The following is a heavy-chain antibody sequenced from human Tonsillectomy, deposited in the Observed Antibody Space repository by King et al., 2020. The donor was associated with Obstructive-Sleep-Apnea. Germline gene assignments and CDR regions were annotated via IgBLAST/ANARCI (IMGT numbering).Heavy chain of an antibody. D-gene: IGHD3-16*01. CDR3: ARSVGGGLKGPFDY. J-gene: IGHJ4*02. V-gene: IGHV3-13*01. CDR2: FGAAGDT. CDR1: GFTFSNVD. Sequence: QLVQSGGALAQPGESLRLSCADSGFTFSNVDMHWVRQIIGKGLEWVSPFGAAGDTYYPVPVKGRVTIPRDNAKNSLYLQMNSLRYGDTAVYYCARSVGGGLKGPFDYLGQGTLVIVSS.